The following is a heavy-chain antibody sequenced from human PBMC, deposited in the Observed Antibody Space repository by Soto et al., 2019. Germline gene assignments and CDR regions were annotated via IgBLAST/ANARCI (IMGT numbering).Heavy chain of an antibody. J-gene: IGHJ4*02. CDR2: INGRGNYV. Sequence: GGSLRLSCVFSGFTFSTYTMNWVRQAPGKGLEWVSPINGRGNYVYYADSVKGRFTISRDNAKNSLYLQMNRLRAEDTAIYYCAREDGVVGSSSAFDHWGLGTLVTVSS. V-gene: IGHV3-21*01. CDR1: GFTFSTYT. CDR3: AREDGVVGSSSAFDH. D-gene: IGHD1-26*01.